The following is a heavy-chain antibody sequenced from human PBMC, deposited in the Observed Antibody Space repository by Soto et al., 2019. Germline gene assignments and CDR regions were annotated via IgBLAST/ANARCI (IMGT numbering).Heavy chain of an antibody. J-gene: IGHJ3*02. D-gene: IGHD3-3*01. CDR1: GFTFIGYQ. Sequence: XVSLRLSGAASGFTFIGYQMNWVRQGPGKGLEWVSYISSTGNTIYYADSVKGRFTISRDNAKNSLYLQMRSLSAGDTALYYCARSLGVHDAFDIWGQGTMVTVSS. CDR2: ISSTGNTI. V-gene: IGHV3-48*03. CDR3: ARSLGVHDAFDI.